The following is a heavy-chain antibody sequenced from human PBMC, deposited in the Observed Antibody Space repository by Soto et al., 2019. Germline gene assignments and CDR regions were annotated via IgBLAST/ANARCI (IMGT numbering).Heavy chain of an antibody. CDR2: VYYTGTT. V-gene: IGHV4-59*01. D-gene: IGHD6-13*01. CDR1: GGSISSYF. Sequence: SETLSLTCTVSGGSISSYFYIWVRQPPGKGLEWIGSVYYTGTTDYNPSLKSRVTISVDTSKTQFSLNPRSVTAADTAVYYCARDLAAVPRAFAYWGRGTLVTVSS. CDR3: ARDLAAVPRAFAY. J-gene: IGHJ4*02.